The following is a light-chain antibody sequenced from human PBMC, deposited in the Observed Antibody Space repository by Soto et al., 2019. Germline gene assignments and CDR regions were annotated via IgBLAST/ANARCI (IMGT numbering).Light chain of an antibody. J-gene: IGKJ4*01. CDR3: QKHDSVPLT. CDR1: QGIGNY. CDR2: TSS. V-gene: IGKV1-27*01. Sequence: DIEMTQSPSSLSAPVGDRVTITCRASQGIGNYLAWYQQKPGKVPKLLIYTSSTLQSGVPSRFSGSGSGTDFTLTISSLQPEDVATYYCQKHDSVPLTFGGGTKVDIK.